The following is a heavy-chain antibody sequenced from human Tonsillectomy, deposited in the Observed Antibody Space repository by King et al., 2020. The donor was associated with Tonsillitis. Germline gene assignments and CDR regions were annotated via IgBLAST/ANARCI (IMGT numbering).Heavy chain of an antibody. CDR2: INPNSGGT. Sequence: QLVQSGAEVKKPGASVKVSCKASGYTFSGYYMHWVRPAPGQGLWWMGWINPNSGGTNYAPKFQGRGTLTRGTSISTAYKELSRLRSDDTAVYYCARDYCTNGVCSWFDPWGQGTLVTVSS. V-gene: IGHV1-2*02. J-gene: IGHJ5*02. CDR3: ARDYCTNGVCSWFDP. D-gene: IGHD2-8*01. CDR1: GYTFSGYY.